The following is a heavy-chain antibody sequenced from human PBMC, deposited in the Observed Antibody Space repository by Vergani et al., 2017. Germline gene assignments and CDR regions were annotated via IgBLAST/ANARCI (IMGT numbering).Heavy chain of an antibody. CDR1: GFTFSSYA. Sequence: QVQLVESGGGVVQPGRSLRLSCAASGFTFSSYAMHWVRQAPGKGLEWVSVISYDGRNKYYADSVKGRFTISRDNSKNTLYLQMNSLRAEDTAVYYCASEDSSSWAGTPGFDYWGQGTLVTVSS. V-gene: IGHV3-30*04. CDR3: ASEDSSSWAGTPGFDY. J-gene: IGHJ4*02. D-gene: IGHD6-13*01. CDR2: ISYDGRNK.